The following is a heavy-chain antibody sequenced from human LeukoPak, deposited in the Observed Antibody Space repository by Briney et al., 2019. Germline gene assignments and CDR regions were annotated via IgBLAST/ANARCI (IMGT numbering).Heavy chain of an antibody. CDR2: IYYSGST. J-gene: IGHJ6*02. V-gene: IGHV4-31*03. D-gene: IGHD2-2*01. CDR1: GGSISSGGYY. Sequence: SETLSLTCTVSGGSISSGGYYWSWIRQHPGKGLEWIGYIYYSGSTYYNPSLKSRVTISVDTSKNQFSLKLSSVTAADTAVYYCARESVVPAPSGMDVWGQGTTVTVSS. CDR3: ARESVVPAPSGMDV.